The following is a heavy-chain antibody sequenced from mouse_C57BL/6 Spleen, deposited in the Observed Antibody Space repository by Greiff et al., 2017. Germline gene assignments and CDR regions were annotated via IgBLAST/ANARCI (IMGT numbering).Heavy chain of an antibody. CDR1: GFNIKDYY. V-gene: IGHV14-2*01. CDR2: IDPEDGET. Sequence: EVQLQQSGAELVKPGASVKLSCTASGFNIKDYYMHWVKQRTEQGLEWIGRIDPEDGETKYAPKFPGKATLTADTSANTAYLQISSLTSEDTAVYSCARSLTTIVPHFDYWGQGTTLTVSS. CDR3: ARSLTTIVPHFDY. D-gene: IGHD1-1*01. J-gene: IGHJ2*01.